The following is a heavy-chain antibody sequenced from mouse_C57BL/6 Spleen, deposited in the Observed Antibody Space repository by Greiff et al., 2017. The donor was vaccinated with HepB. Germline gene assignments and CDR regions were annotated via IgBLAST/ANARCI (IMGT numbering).Heavy chain of an antibody. CDR2: IDPSDSET. V-gene: IGHV1-52*01. CDR3: ARENYDYDRGYAMDY. J-gene: IGHJ4*01. D-gene: IGHD2-4*01. Sequence: QVQLQQPGAELVRPGSSVKLSCKASGYTFTSYWMHWVKQRPIQGLEWIGNIDPSDSETHYNQKFKDKATLTVDKSSSTAYMQLSSLTSEDSAVYYCARENYDYDRGYAMDYWGQGTSVTVSS. CDR1: GYTFTSYW.